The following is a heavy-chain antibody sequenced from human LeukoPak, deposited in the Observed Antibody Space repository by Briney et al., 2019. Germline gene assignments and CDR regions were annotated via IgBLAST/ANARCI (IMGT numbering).Heavy chain of an antibody. D-gene: IGHD3-10*01. J-gene: IGHJ4*01. CDR2: INYYGTT. V-gene: IGHV4-39*01. CDR3: ARLRGGVQLWGD. Sequence: PSETLSLTCTVSSGSFSSSTYFCGWIRQSPGLGLEWIATINYYGTTYYNPSLKSRVTTSVDTSRNQFSLKLTSVTAADTALYYCARLRGGVQLWGDWGQGALVTASS. CDR1: SGSFSSSTYF.